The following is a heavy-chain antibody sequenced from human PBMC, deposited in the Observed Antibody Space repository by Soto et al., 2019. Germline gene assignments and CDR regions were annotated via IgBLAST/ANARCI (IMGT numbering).Heavy chain of an antibody. Sequence: VQLVESGGGVVQPGRSLRLSCAASGFTFSSYAMHWVRQAPGKGLEWVAVISYDGSNKYYADSVKGRFTISRDNSKNTLYLQMNSLRAEDTAVYYCARDRQQLANAFDIWGQGTMVTVSS. CDR3: ARDRQQLANAFDI. CDR1: GFTFSSYA. V-gene: IGHV3-30-3*01. D-gene: IGHD6-13*01. CDR2: ISYDGSNK. J-gene: IGHJ3*02.